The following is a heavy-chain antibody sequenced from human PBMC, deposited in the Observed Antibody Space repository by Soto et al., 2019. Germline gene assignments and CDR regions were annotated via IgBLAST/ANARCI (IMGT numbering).Heavy chain of an antibody. CDR3: AKDMGYDLSPLGYFDY. J-gene: IGHJ4*02. CDR1: GFTLDDYA. Sequence: PGGSLRLSCAASGFTLDDYAMHWGRQAPGKGLEWVSGISWNSGSIGYADSVKGRFTISRDNAKNSLYLQMNSLRSEDTALYYCAKDMGYDLSPLGYFDYWGQGTLVPVSS. CDR2: ISWNSGSI. D-gene: IGHD5-12*01. V-gene: IGHV3-9*01.